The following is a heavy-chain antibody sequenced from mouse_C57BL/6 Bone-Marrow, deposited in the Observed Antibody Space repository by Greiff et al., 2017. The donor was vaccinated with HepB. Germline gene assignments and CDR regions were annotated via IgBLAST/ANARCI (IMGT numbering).Heavy chain of an antibody. D-gene: IGHD1-2*01. CDR1: GFTFSSYA. Sequence: DVHLVESGAGLVKPGGSLKLSCAASGFTFSSYAMSWVRQTPEKRLEWVAYISSGGDYIYYADTVKGRFTISRDNARNTLYLQMSSLKSEYTAMYYCTRDRLTFAYWGQGTLVTVSA. V-gene: IGHV5-9-1*02. CDR3: TRDRLTFAY. J-gene: IGHJ3*01. CDR2: ISSGGDYI.